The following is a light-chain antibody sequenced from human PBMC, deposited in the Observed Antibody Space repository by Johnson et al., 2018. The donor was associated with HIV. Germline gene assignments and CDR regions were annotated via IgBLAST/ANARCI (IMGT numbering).Light chain of an antibody. CDR2: ENT. J-gene: IGLJ1*01. V-gene: IGLV1-51*02. CDR3: GTWDRILSAGGV. Sequence: QSVLTQPPSVSAAPGQKVTISCSGSSSNIGNNYVSWYQQLPGTAPKLLIYENTKRPSGIPDRFSGSKSGTSATLGITGLQTGDEGDYYCGTWDRILSAGGVFATGTKFTVL. CDR1: SSNIGNNY.